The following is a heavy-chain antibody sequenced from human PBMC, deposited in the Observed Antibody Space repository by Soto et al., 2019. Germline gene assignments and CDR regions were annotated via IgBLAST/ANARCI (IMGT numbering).Heavy chain of an antibody. Sequence: GASVKVSCKASGYTFTSYGISWVRQAPGQGLEWMGWISAYNGNTNYAQKLQGRVTMTTDTSTSTAYMELRSLRSDDTAVYYCARSYYNFWSGYWGTKWYFDLWGRGTLVTVSS. CDR2: ISAYNGNT. D-gene: IGHD3-3*01. V-gene: IGHV1-18*04. CDR3: ARSYYNFWSGYWGTKWYFDL. CDR1: GYTFTSYG. J-gene: IGHJ2*01.